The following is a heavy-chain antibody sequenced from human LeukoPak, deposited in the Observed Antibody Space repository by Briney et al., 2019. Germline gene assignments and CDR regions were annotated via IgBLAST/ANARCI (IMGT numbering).Heavy chain of an antibody. CDR1: GYTFTSYG. J-gene: IGHJ4*02. Sequence: ASVKVSCKASGYTFTSYGISWVRQAPGQGLEWMGWISAYNGNTNYAQKLRGRVTMTTDTSTSTAYMELRSLRSDDTAVYYCARKGPGIQLWLQDYWGQGTLVTVSS. D-gene: IGHD5-18*01. CDR2: ISAYNGNT. CDR3: ARKGPGIQLWLQDY. V-gene: IGHV1-18*01.